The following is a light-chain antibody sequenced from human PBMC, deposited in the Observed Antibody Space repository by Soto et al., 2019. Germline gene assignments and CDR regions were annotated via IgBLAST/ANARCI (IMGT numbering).Light chain of an antibody. CDR3: QQYNNWPFS. V-gene: IGKV3-15*01. CDR2: GAS. J-gene: IGKJ5*01. CDR1: QSVSSN. Sequence: EIVMTQSPATLSVSPLERGTRSFRASQSVSSNLAWYQQKPGQAPRLLIYGASTRATGIPARFSGSGSGTEFTLTISSLQSEDFAVYYCQQYNNWPFSFGQGTRLEIK.